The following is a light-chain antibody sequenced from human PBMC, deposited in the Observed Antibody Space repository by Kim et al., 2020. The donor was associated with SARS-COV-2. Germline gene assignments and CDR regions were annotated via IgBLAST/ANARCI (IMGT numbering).Light chain of an antibody. V-gene: IGKV3-15*01. CDR2: GSS. CDR3: QQYNTWPFT. Sequence: EIVMTQSPASLSLSPGESGTLSCRASQSVRTNLAWYQQRPGQAPRLLFHGSSTRATDLPARFRGSGSGTEFTLTISSLQSEDFAVYYWQQYNTWPFTFGQGNKLEI. J-gene: IGKJ2*01. CDR1: QSVRTN.